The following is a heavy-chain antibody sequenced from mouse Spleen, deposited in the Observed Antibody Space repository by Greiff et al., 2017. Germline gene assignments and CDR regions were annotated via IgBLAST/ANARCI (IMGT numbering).Heavy chain of an antibody. J-gene: IGHJ3*01. CDR1: GFTFSDYY. Sequence: EVNLVESEGGLVQPGSSMKLSCTASGFTFSDYYMAWVRQVPEKGLEWVANINYDGSSTYYLDSLKSRFIISRDNAKNILYLQMSSLKSEDTATYYCARDRSFAYWGQGTLVTVSA. CDR2: INYDGSST. V-gene: IGHV5-16*01. CDR3: ARDRSFAY.